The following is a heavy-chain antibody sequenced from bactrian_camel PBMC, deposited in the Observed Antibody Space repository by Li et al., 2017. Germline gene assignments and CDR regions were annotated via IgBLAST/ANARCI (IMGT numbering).Heavy chain of an antibody. V-gene: IGHV3S26*01. CDR2: IDSDGRT. D-gene: IGHD6*01. CDR1: RSTGYYCW. CDR3: AADRRRYGGSCQLTGSFGS. Sequence: HVQLVESGGDSVQAGGSLGLSCAASRSTGYYCWMAWFRQVPGNEREPLASIDSDGRTSVADSVKDRFTISQDKSKNTLYLQMTSLKPEDTAMYYCAADRRRYGGSCQLTGSFGSWGQGTQVTVS. J-gene: IGHJ6*01.